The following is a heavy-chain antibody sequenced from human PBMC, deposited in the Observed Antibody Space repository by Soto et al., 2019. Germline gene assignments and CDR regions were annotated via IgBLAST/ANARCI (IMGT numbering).Heavy chain of an antibody. J-gene: IGHJ4*02. CDR1: GFTFSNYG. D-gene: IGHD1-1*01. CDR2: IWYDGFNK. V-gene: IGHV3-33*01. CDR3: ARVPFGTTRDFDF. Sequence: GGSLRLSCAVSGFTFSNYGIHWVRQAPGKGLEWMAVIWYDGFNKYYADSVKGRFTISRDASKNTLYLQINSLRVEDTAIYYCARVPFGTTRDFDFWGQGTLVTVSS.